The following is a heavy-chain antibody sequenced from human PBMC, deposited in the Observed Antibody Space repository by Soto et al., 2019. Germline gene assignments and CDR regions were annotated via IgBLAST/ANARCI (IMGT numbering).Heavy chain of an antibody. Sequence: LRLSCAASGFTFSSYSMNWVRQAPGKGLEWVSSISSSSSYIYYADSVKGRFTISRDNAKNSLYLQMNSLRAEDTAVYYCARDPASYGDYGYFDYWGQGTLVTVSS. CDR3: ARDPASYGDYGYFDY. D-gene: IGHD4-17*01. CDR2: ISSSSSYI. CDR1: GFTFSSYS. V-gene: IGHV3-21*01. J-gene: IGHJ4*02.